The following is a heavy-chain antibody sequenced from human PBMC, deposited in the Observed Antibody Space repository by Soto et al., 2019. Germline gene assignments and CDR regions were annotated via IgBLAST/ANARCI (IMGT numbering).Heavy chain of an antibody. CDR2: IYYSGST. CDR1: GGSVSSGSYY. Sequence: ASETLSLTCTVSGGSVSSGSYYWSWIRQSPGEGLEWIGYIYYSGSTNYNPSLKSRVIMSVDTSKNQFSLKLSSVTAADTAVYYCARPYTSGLIDSWGQGTLVTVSP. D-gene: IGHD6-19*01. J-gene: IGHJ4*02. V-gene: IGHV4-61*01. CDR3: ARPYTSGLIDS.